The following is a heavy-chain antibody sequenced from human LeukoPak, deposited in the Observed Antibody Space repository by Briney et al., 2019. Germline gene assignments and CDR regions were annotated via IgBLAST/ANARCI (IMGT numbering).Heavy chain of an antibody. Sequence: GGSLRLSCAASGFIFRSHGMHWVRQAPGKGLEWVAVIWYDGSNKYYVDSVKGRFTISRDNSKNTLYLQMNSLRAEDTAVYYCAKSASGWPYYFDYWGQGTLVTVSS. V-gene: IGHV3-33*06. CDR3: AKSASGWPYYFDY. CDR2: IWYDGSNK. CDR1: GFIFRSHG. D-gene: IGHD6-19*01. J-gene: IGHJ4*02.